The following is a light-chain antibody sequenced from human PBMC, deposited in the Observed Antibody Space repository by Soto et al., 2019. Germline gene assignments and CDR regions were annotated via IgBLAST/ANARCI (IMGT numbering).Light chain of an antibody. Sequence: LSLSPGERATLSCRASLSVANSQLVSYQQKPGQAPRLVIYGASTRATGIPDRFTGRGSGTDFTLTISRLEPGDLGVYSCQHHSRSQVLTFGGGTKVDIK. CDR2: GAS. V-gene: IGKV3-20*01. CDR3: QHHSRSQVLT. CDR1: LSVANSQ. J-gene: IGKJ4*01.